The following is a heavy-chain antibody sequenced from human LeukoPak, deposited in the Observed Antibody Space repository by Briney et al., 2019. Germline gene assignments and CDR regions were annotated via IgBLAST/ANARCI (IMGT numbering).Heavy chain of an antibody. Sequence: GGSLRLSCAASGVTFSTYSINWVRQAPGKGREWVSSIISSSSHMYYADSVKGRFTISRDNAKNSLFLQMNSLRAEDTAVYYCASHAWPFGYWGHGTPVTASS. CDR3: ASHAWPFGY. D-gene: IGHD2-2*01. CDR2: IISSSSHM. J-gene: IGHJ4*01. CDR1: GVTFSTYS. V-gene: IGHV3-21*01.